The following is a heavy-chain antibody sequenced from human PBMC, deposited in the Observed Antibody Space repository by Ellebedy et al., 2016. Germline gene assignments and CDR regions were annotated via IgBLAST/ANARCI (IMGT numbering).Heavy chain of an antibody. CDR1: GFTFKTYA. CDR2: LSGSGPKT. Sequence: GGSLRLXXAASGFTFKTYAMSWVRQAPGEGLEWVSTLSGSGPKTYYADSVQGRFTISRDNSKSTLYLQMNSLRAEDTAVYYCRQGHYANYWGQGTLVTVSS. CDR3: RQGHYANY. D-gene: IGHD4-17*01. V-gene: IGHV3-23*01. J-gene: IGHJ4*02.